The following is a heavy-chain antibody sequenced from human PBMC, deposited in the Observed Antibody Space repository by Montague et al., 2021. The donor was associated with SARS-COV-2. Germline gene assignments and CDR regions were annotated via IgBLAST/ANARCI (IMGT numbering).Heavy chain of an antibody. CDR1: GGSFSGHY. V-gene: IGHV4-34*01. CDR3: ARGRIEVSMIVVVLTGASYYMDV. CDR2: INNSGST. D-gene: IGHD3-22*01. Sequence: SQTLSLTCAVYGGSFSGHYWSWIRQPPGKGLEWIGEINNSGSTNHNPSLKSRVTISVDTSKNQFSLKLHSVTAADTAVHYCARGRIEVSMIVVVLTGASYYMDVWGKGTTVAVSS. J-gene: IGHJ6*03.